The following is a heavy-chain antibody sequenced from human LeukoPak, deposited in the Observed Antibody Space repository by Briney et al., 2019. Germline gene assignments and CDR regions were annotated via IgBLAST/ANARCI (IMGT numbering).Heavy chain of an antibody. V-gene: IGHV3-23*01. CDR2: ISGSGGST. CDR1: GFTVSNSY. D-gene: IGHD6-13*01. Sequence: GGSLRLSCAASGFTVSNSYMSWVCQAPGKGLEWVSAISGSGGSTYYADSVKGRFTISRDNSKNTLYLQMNSLRAEDTAVYYCAKDPGDSSSWLHWGQGTLVTVSS. J-gene: IGHJ4*02. CDR3: AKDPGDSSSWLH.